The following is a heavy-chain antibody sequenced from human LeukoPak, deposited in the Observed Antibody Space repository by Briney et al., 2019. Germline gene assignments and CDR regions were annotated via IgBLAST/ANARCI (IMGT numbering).Heavy chain of an antibody. CDR2: IIPIFGTA. CDR3: ARVAAEVVGLPGVIGFGWLRRDYYYMDV. D-gene: IGHD2-2*02. V-gene: IGHV1-69*06. Sequence: SVKVSCKASGGTFSSYAISWVRQAPGQGLEWMGGIIPIFGTANYAQKFQGRVTITADKSTSTAYMELSSLRSEDTAVYHCARVAAEVVGLPGVIGFGWLRRDYYYMDVWGKGTTVTVSS. J-gene: IGHJ6*03. CDR1: GGTFSSYA.